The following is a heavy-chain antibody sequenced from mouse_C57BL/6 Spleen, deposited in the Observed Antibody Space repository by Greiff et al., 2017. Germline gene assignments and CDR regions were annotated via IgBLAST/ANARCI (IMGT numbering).Heavy chain of an antibody. J-gene: IGHJ1*03. D-gene: IGHD1-1*01. CDR2: ISSGGSYT. CDR1: GFTFSSYG. Sequence: EVQGVESGGDLVKPGGSLKLSCAASGFTFSSYGLSWVRQTPDKRLEWVATISSGGSYTYYPDSVKGRFTISRDNAKNTLYRQMSSLKSEDTAMYYCARQGHYYVSSPYWYFDVWGTGTTVTVSS. CDR3: ARQGHYYVSSPYWYFDV. V-gene: IGHV5-6*01.